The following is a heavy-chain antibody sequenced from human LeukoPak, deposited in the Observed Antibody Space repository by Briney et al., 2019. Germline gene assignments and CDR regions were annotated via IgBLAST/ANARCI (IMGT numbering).Heavy chain of an antibody. J-gene: IGHJ4*02. Sequence: ASVKVSCKASGYIFSGHYMHWVRQAPGQGLEWMGWINPNSGGTNYARRFQGRVTMTRDTSVNTAYMELSRLRSDDTAVYYCARDGGCTNDVCYKNSDYWGQGTLVTVSS. V-gene: IGHV1-2*02. D-gene: IGHD2-8*01. CDR3: ARDGGCTNDVCYKNSDY. CDR1: GYIFSGHY. CDR2: INPNSGGT.